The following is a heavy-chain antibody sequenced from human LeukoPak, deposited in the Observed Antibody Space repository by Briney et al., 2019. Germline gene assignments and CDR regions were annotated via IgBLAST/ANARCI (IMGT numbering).Heavy chain of an antibody. Sequence: PGGSLRLSCAASGFTVSSNYMSWVRQAPGKGLEWVSGISWNSGSIGYADSVKGRFTISRDNAKNSLYLQMNSLRAEDMALYYCAKGYCSSTSCYAGSLDYWGQGTLVTVSS. CDR2: ISWNSGSI. CDR3: AKGYCSSTSCYAGSLDY. V-gene: IGHV3-9*03. D-gene: IGHD2-2*01. CDR1: GFTVSSNY. J-gene: IGHJ4*02.